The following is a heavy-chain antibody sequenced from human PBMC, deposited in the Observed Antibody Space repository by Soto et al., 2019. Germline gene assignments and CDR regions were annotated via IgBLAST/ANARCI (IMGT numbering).Heavy chain of an antibody. CDR2: IYRRGST. CDR1: GDSVRNQN. V-gene: IGHV4-4*09. CDR3: ATTLAYGHMDV. J-gene: IGHJ6*03. D-gene: IGHD4-17*01. Sequence: QVQMQESGPGLVNPSETLSLTCTASGDSVRNQNWSWIRRPPGRGLEWIGYIYRRGSTKYNPSLKSRLTISVDTSKNQFSLKLSSVTAADAAVYYCATTLAYGHMDVWGKGTTVTVSS.